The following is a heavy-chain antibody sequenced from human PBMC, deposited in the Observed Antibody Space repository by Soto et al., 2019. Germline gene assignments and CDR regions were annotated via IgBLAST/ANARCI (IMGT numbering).Heavy chain of an antibody. CDR1: GFTFEDHT. J-gene: IGHJ4*02. CDR2: ISWDGDSA. CDR3: AKGFYYYDSSGHPPDY. D-gene: IGHD3-22*01. V-gene: IGHV3-43*01. Sequence: ESLLLSVAASGFTFEDHTMHWVRQAPGKGLEWVSLISWDGDSAYYADSVKGRFTISRDNSKNSLYLQMNSLRTEDTALYYCAKGFYYYDSSGHPPDYWGQGTLVTVSS.